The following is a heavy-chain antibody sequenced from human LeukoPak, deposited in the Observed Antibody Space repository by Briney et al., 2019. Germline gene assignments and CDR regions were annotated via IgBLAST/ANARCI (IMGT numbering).Heavy chain of an antibody. J-gene: IGHJ6*02. CDR3: ARVRVSSYYGMDI. D-gene: IGHD2/OR15-2a*01. CDR2: ISSGGSYI. Sequence: PGGSLRLSCAASGFTFSSYTLNWVRQAPGKGLEWVSSISSGGSYIYYADSVKGRFTISRDNAKNSLYLQMNSLRAEDTAVYYCARVRVSSYYGMDIWGQGTTVTVSS. CDR1: GFTFSSYT. V-gene: IGHV3-21*04.